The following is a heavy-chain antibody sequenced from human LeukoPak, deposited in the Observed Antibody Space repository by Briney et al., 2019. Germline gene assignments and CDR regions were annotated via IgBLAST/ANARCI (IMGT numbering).Heavy chain of an antibody. D-gene: IGHD6-13*01. V-gene: IGHV3-74*01. CDR3: ARLEAAVFDY. J-gene: IGHJ4*02. Sequence: PGGSLRLSCAASGFTFTTYWMHWVRQAPGKGLVWVSRIKSDGTSTSYADSVKGRFTISRDNAKNTLYLQMNSLRAEDTAVYYCARLEAAVFDYWGQGTLVTVSS. CDR2: IKSDGTST. CDR1: GFTFTTYW.